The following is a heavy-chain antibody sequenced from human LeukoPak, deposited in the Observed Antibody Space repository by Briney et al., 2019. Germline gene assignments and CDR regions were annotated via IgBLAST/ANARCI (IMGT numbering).Heavy chain of an antibody. CDR3: ASTRNLYCSGGSCYRYNWFDP. Sequence: GGSLRLSCAASGFTFSSYSMNWVRQAPGKGLEWVSSISSSSSYIYYADSVKGRFTISRDNAKNSLYLQMSSLRAEDTAVYYCASTRNLYCSGGSCYRYNWFDPWGQGTLVTVSS. D-gene: IGHD2-15*01. CDR2: ISSSSSYI. CDR1: GFTFSSYS. J-gene: IGHJ5*02. V-gene: IGHV3-21*01.